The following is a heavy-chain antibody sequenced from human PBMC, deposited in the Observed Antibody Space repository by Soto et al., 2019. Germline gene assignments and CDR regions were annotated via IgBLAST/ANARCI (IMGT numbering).Heavy chain of an antibody. D-gene: IGHD2-2*01. CDR3: ARDLGDIVVVSAATEFDH. Sequence: QVQLVQSGAEVKKPGASVKVSCTASGYTFNNSGISWVRQAPGRGLEWMGWISAKNGNTNYAQKFQGRVTMTTDTATRTAYMDLRSLRSDDTAVYFCARDLGDIVVVSAATEFDHWGQGTLVTVSS. J-gene: IGHJ4*02. CDR1: GYTFNNSG. V-gene: IGHV1-18*04. CDR2: ISAKNGNT.